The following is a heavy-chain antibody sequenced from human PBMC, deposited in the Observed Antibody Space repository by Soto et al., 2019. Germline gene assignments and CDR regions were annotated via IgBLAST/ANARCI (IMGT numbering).Heavy chain of an antibody. J-gene: IGHJ4*02. D-gene: IGHD3-9*01. CDR1: GYIFNNFD. CDR3: ARDFDFDIDH. CDR2: IYSKTGTI. Sequence: QVQLVQSGAEVQKPGASVKVSCKTSGYIFNNFDITWVRQAPGLGLEWLGWIYSKTGTINFAQKYQGRVTMTTDTSTSTAFMELRSLTFDDSAVYFCARDFDFDIDHWGQGTLVTVS. V-gene: IGHV1-18*01.